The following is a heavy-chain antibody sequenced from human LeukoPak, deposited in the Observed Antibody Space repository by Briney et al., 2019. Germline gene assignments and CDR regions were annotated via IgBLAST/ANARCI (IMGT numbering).Heavy chain of an antibody. V-gene: IGHV4-61*08. Sequence: SETLSLTCAVSGGSISSGGYSWSWIRQPPGKGLEWIGYIHYSGSTNYNPSLKSRVTISVDTSKSQFSLKLSSVTAADTAVYYCARSPPLHYYYGMDVWGQGTTVTVSS. CDR3: ARSPPLHYYYGMDV. CDR2: IHYSGST. J-gene: IGHJ6*02. CDR1: GGSISSGGYS.